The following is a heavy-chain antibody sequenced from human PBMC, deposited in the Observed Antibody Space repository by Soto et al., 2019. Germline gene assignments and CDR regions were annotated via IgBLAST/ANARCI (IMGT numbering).Heavy chain of an antibody. CDR2: MNPNSGNT. J-gene: IGHJ4*02. V-gene: IGHV1-8*01. D-gene: IGHD4-17*01. CDR3: ARGGHHDSGDYDPRRLGY. CDR1: GYTFTSYD. Sequence: QVQLVQSGAEVKKPGASVKVSCKASGYTFTSYDINWVRQATGQGLEWMGWMNPNSGNTGYAQKFQGRVTMTRNTXIXTXXMELSSLRSEDTAVYYCARGGHHDSGDYDPRRLGYWGQGALVTVSS.